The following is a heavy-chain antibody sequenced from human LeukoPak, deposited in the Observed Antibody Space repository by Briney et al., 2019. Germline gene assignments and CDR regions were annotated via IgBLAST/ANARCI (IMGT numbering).Heavy chain of an antibody. CDR2: IYYSGST. Sequence: PSETLSLTCTVSGGSISSSSYYWGWIRQPPGKGLEWLGSIYYSGSTYYNPSLKSRVTISVDTSKNQFSLKLSSVTAADTAVYYCARLDVDIVATSFFDYWGQGTLVTASS. J-gene: IGHJ4*02. D-gene: IGHD5-12*01. CDR3: ARLDVDIVATSFFDY. V-gene: IGHV4-39*01. CDR1: GGSISSSSYY.